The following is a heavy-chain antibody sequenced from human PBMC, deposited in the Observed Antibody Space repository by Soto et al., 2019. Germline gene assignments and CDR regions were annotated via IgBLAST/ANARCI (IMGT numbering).Heavy chain of an antibody. CDR1: GFTFSSYA. CDR2: ISYDGSNK. D-gene: IGHD5-12*01. CDR3: ARSNREMATIGGSFDY. Sequence: SLRLSCAASGFTFSSYAMHWVRQAPGKGLEWVAVISYDGSNKYYADSVKGRFTISRDNSKNTLYLQMNSLRAEDTAVYYCARSNREMATIGGSFDYWGQGTLVTVSS. V-gene: IGHV3-30-3*01. J-gene: IGHJ4*02.